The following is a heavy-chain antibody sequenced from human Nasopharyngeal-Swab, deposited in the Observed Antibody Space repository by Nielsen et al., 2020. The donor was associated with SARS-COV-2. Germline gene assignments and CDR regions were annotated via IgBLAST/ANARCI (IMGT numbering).Heavy chain of an antibody. CDR2: ISSSSNYI. V-gene: IGHV3-21*01. CDR3: ARDSDYGGNELTN. D-gene: IGHD4-23*01. Sequence: WIRQPPGKGLEWVSYISSSSNYIYYADSVKGRFSISRDNAKNSLYLQMNSLRAEDTAVYYCARDSDYGGNELTNWGQGTLVTVSS. J-gene: IGHJ4*02.